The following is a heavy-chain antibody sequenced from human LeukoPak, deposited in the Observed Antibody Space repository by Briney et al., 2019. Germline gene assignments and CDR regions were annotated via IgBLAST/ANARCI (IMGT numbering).Heavy chain of an antibody. CDR3: AKVLGVWDYYDSIPFDY. CDR2: ISYDGSNK. CDR1: GFTFSSYA. Sequence: GGSLRLSCAASGFTFSSYAMHWVRQAPGKGLEWVAVISYDGSNKYYADSVKGRFTISRDNSKNTLYLQMNSLRAEDTAVYYCAKVLGVWDYYDSIPFDYWGQGTLVTVSS. J-gene: IGHJ4*02. V-gene: IGHV3-30-3*01. D-gene: IGHD3-22*01.